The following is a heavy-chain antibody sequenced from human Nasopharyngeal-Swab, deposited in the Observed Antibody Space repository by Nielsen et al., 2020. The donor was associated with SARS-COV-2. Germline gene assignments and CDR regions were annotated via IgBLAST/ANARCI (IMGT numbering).Heavy chain of an antibody. D-gene: IGHD3-22*01. CDR3: TRAKDDSSGSLFDY. CDR2: IRSTANSYAT. CDR1: GFIFIGSS. V-gene: IGHV3-73*01. J-gene: IGHJ4*02. Sequence: GESLKISCAASGFIFIGSSMHLVRQASGKGLEWIGRIRSTANSYATVYAASVKGRFTISRDDSKNTAYLQMNSLKTEDTAVYYCTRAKDDSSGSLFDYWGQGNLVTVSS.